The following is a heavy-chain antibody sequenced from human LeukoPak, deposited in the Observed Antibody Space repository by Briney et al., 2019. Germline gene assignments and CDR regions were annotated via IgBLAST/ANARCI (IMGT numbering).Heavy chain of an antibody. Sequence: GASVKVSCKASGYTFTGYYMHWVRQAPGQGLEWMGGIIPIFGTANYAQKFQGRVTITADESTSTAYMELSSLRSEDTAVYYCARDSPGYYDSSGYHDDAFDIWGQGTMVTVSS. J-gene: IGHJ3*02. CDR3: ARDSPGYYDSSGYHDDAFDI. V-gene: IGHV1-69*13. D-gene: IGHD3-22*01. CDR2: IIPIFGTA. CDR1: GYTFTGYY.